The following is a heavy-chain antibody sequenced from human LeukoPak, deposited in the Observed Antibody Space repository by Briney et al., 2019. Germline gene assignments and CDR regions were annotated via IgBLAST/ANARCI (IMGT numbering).Heavy chain of an antibody. CDR1: GFTVSSNY. V-gene: IGHV3-53*01. CDR3: ARGNSGPYCSSTSCPFDY. CDR2: IYSGGST. J-gene: IGHJ4*02. D-gene: IGHD2-2*01. Sequence: GGTLRLSCAASGFTVSSNYMSWVRQAPGKGLEWVSVIYSGGSTYYADSVKGRFTTSRDNSKNTLYLQMNSLRAEDTAVYYCARGNSGPYCSSTSCPFDYWGQGTLVTVSS.